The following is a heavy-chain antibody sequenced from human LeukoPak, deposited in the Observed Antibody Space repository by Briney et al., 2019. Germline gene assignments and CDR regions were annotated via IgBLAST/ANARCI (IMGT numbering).Heavy chain of an antibody. CDR3: ARRYYETNVYDRHFDH. CDR1: GFTFSRDW. J-gene: IGHJ4*02. D-gene: IGHD3-22*01. V-gene: IGHV3-74*03. Sequence: GGSLRLSCAASGFTFSRDWMHWVRHAPGKGPVWVSRISDDGSITTYADSVKGRFTSSRDNAKSTMFLQMNSLRAEDTAVYFCARRYYETNVYDRHFDHWGQGILVTVSS. CDR2: ISDDGSIT.